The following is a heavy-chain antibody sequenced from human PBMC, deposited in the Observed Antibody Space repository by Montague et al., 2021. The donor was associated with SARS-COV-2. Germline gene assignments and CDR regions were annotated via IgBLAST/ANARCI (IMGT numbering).Heavy chain of an antibody. Sequence: SETLSLTCTVSGASISRSSYDWGWIRQPPGEGLEWIGNIYYSGNTHYNPSLKSRVTISVDTSKNQFSLTLSSVTAADTAIYYCARQGNSGNLIDYWGQGTLVTVSS. D-gene: IGHD3-10*01. V-gene: IGHV4-39*01. CDR3: ARQGNSGNLIDY. CDR1: GASISRSSYD. CDR2: IYYSGNT. J-gene: IGHJ4*02.